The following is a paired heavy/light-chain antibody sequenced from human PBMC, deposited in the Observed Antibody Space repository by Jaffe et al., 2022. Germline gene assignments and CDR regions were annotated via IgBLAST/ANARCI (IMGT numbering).Heavy chain of an antibody. Sequence: QVQLQESGPGLVKPSETLSLTCSVSGYSITSDYYWGWLRQPPGKGLEWIGSIHHSGSTYYNPSLKSRVTLSVDTSKNQFSLRLNSVTAADTAVYYCARPNLPDTVMSRFDYWGQGTLITVSS. V-gene: IGHV4-38-2*01. CDR1: GYSITSDYY. J-gene: IGHJ4*02. CDR3: ARPNLPDTVMSRFDY. D-gene: IGHD5-18*01. CDR2: IHHSGST.
Light chain of an antibody. CDR3: SSYAGSWNLV. J-gene: IGLJ2*01. CDR1: ISDVGAYNY. V-gene: IGLV2-8*01. CDR2: EVI. Sequence: QSALTQPPSASGSPGQSVTISCTGTISDVGAYNYVSWYQHHPGKAPKLMIYEVIKRPSGVPDRFSGSKSGNTASLTVSGLQAEDEADYYCSSYAGSWNLVFGGGTKLTVL.